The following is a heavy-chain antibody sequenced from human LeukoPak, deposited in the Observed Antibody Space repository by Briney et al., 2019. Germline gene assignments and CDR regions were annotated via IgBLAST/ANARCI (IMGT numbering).Heavy chain of an antibody. V-gene: IGHV3-23*01. J-gene: IGHJ4*02. CDR2: ISATGGST. D-gene: IGHD3-22*01. Sequence: GGSLRLSCAASRFTFSSYAMSWVRQAPGKGLEWVSTISATGGSTYYADSVKGRFTISRDNSKNTLYLQMNSLRAEDTAIYYCAKDSYYYDTTGYDYFDYWGQGTLVTVSP. CDR1: RFTFSSYA. CDR3: AKDSYYYDTTGYDYFDY.